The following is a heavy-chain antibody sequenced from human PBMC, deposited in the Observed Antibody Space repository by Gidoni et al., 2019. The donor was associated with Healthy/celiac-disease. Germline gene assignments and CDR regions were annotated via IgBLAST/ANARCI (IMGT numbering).Heavy chain of an antibody. Sequence: QVQLVQSGAEVKKPGASVKVSCQASGYTFTSYAMHWVRQAPGQRLEWMGWINAGNGNTKYSQKFQGRVTITRDTSASTAYMELSSLRSEDTAVYYCARDAVAVAGKNDAFDIWGQGTMVTVSS. CDR1: GYTFTSYA. CDR2: INAGNGNT. J-gene: IGHJ3*02. D-gene: IGHD6-19*01. V-gene: IGHV1-3*01. CDR3: ARDAVAVAGKNDAFDI.